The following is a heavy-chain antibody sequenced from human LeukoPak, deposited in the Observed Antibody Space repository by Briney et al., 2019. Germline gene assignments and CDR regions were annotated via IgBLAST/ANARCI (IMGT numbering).Heavy chain of an antibody. CDR3: ARGHDNSGYTAHPQRYYYYYGMDV. V-gene: IGHV1-46*01. D-gene: IGHD3-22*01. J-gene: IGHJ6*02. CDR1: GYTFTNYY. Sequence: GASVKVSCKASGYTFTNYYIHWVRQAPGQGLEWMGIINPSSGSTTSAQKFQGRVSMTRDTSASTVYMELSSLRSEDTARYYCARGHDNSGYTAHPQRYYYYYGMDVWGQGTTVTVSS. CDR2: INPSSGST.